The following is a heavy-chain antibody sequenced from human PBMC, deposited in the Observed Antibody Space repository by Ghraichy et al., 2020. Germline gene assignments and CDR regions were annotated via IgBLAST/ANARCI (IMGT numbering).Heavy chain of an antibody. CDR3: ARRIAARPIYAFDI. CDR1: GGSISSYY. CDR2: IYYSGST. V-gene: IGHV4-59*01. D-gene: IGHD6-6*01. Sequence: SQTLSLTCTVSGGSISSYYWSWIRQPPGKGLEWIGYIYYSGSTNYNPSLKSRVTISVDTSKNQFSLKLSSVTAADTAVYYCARRIAARPIYAFDIWGQGTMVTVSS. J-gene: IGHJ3*02.